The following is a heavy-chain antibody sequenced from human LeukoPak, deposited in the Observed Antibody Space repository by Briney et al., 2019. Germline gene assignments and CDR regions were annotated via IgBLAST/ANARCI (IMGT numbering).Heavy chain of an antibody. Sequence: SVKVSCKASGGTFSSYAISWVRQAPGQGLEWMGRIIPIFGTAHYAQKFQGRVTITTDESTSTAYMELSSLRSEDTAVYYCARIGSSGYYLAYYYMDVWGKGTTVTVSS. CDR1: GGTFSSYA. CDR3: ARIGSSGYYLAYYYMDV. V-gene: IGHV1-69*05. CDR2: IIPIFGTA. D-gene: IGHD3-22*01. J-gene: IGHJ6*03.